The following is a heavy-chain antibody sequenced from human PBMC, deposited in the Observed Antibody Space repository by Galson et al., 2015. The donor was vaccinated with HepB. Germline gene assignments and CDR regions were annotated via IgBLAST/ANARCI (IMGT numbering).Heavy chain of an antibody. D-gene: IGHD4-17*01. CDR1: GFTFSSYA. Sequence: SLRLSCAASGFTFSSYAMHWVRQAPGKGLEWVAVISYDGSNKYYADSVKGRFTISRDNSKNTLYLQMNSLRAEDTAVYYCAGSKIGMTTVPTAFDYWGQGTLVTVSS. V-gene: IGHV3-30-3*01. CDR3: AGSKIGMTTVPTAFDY. J-gene: IGHJ4*02. CDR2: ISYDGSNK.